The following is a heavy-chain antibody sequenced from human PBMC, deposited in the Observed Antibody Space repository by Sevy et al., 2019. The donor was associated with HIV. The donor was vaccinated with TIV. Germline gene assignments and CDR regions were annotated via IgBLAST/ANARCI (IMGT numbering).Heavy chain of an antibody. Sequence: GGSLRLSCAASGFTFSSYWMSWVRQAPGKGLEWVANIKQDGSEKYYVDSVKGRFPISRDNAKNSLYLQMNSLRAEDTAVYYCARGGEVDYYDSSGYFYFDYWGQGTLVTVSS. J-gene: IGHJ4*02. CDR1: GFTFSSYW. V-gene: IGHV3-7*01. CDR2: IKQDGSEK. CDR3: ARGGEVDYYDSSGYFYFDY. D-gene: IGHD3-22*01.